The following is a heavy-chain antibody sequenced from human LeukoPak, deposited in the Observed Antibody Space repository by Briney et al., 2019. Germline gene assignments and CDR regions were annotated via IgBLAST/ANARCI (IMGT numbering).Heavy chain of an antibody. CDR2: IYYREST. J-gene: IGHJ5*02. V-gene: IGHV4-30-4*08. CDR3: AREDVVVPAGIKWFDP. CDR1: GVSISSGDYY. D-gene: IGHD2-2*02. Sequence: PSQTLSLTCTVSGVSISSGDYYWSWIRQPPGKGLGWSRYIYYRESTYYNPSLKSRVTISADTSKHQFSLKLSSVPAAATAVYSCAREDVVVPAGIKWFDPWGQGTLVTVSS.